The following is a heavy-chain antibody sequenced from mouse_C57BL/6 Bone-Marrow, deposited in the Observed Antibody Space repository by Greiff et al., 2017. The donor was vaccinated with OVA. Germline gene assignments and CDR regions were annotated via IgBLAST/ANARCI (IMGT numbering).Heavy chain of an antibody. CDR3: ARDGDYVDY. J-gene: IGHJ2*01. CDR1: GFNIKDYY. V-gene: IGHV14-2*01. CDR2: IDPEDGET. Sequence: VQLQQSGAELVKPGASVKLSCKASGFNIKDYYMHWVKQRTEQGLEWIGRIDPEDGETKYDTKFQGKATITADTSSNTAYLQLSSQTSEDTAVYYWARDGDYVDYWDQGTTLTVSS. D-gene: IGHD1-1*02.